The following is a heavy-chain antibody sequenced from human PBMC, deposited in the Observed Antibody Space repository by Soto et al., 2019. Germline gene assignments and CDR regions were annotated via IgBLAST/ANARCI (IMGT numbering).Heavy chain of an antibody. D-gene: IGHD6-13*01. CDR1: GYSFTSYW. V-gene: IGHV5-51*01. CDR2: IYPGDSDT. Sequence: GESLKISCKGSGYSFTSYWIGWVRQMPGKGLEWMGIIYPGDSDTRYSPSFQGQVTISADKSISTAYLQWSSLKASDTAMYYCARSIYSSSWDDAFDIWGQGTMVTVSS. J-gene: IGHJ3*02. CDR3: ARSIYSSSWDDAFDI.